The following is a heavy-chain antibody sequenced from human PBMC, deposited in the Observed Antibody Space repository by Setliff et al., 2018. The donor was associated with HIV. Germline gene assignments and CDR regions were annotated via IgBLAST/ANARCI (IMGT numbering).Heavy chain of an antibody. CDR1: DASISNYH. Sequence: SETLSLTCTVSDASISNYHWSWIRQPPGKGLEWIGYIYYSGSTNYNPSLKSRVTISIDTSTNQFSLKSSSVTAADTAVYYCARLFIPNYFDPWGQGTLVTVSS. D-gene: IGHD2-21*01. CDR3: ARLFIPNYFDP. CDR2: IYYSGST. J-gene: IGHJ5*02. V-gene: IGHV4-59*08.